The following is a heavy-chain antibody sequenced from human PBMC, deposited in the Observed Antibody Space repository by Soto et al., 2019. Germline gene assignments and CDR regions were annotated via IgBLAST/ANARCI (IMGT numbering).Heavy chain of an antibody. J-gene: IGHJ6*02. D-gene: IGHD3-22*01. CDR3: TTGYYMVYDYGMDV. Sequence: GALKLTCAASGFTISNAWMSVVRQAPGKGLEWVGRIKSKTDGGTTDYAAPVKGRFTISRDDSKNTLYLQMNSLKTEDTAVYYCTTGYYMVYDYGMDVWGQGTTVTVSS. V-gene: IGHV3-15*01. CDR2: IKSKTDGGTT. CDR1: GFTISNAW.